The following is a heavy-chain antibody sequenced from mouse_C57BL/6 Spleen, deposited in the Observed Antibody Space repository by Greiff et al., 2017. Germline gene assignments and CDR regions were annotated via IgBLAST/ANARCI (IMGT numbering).Heavy chain of an antibody. CDR1: GYTFTGYW. J-gene: IGHJ1*03. V-gene: IGHV1-9*01. CDR2: ILPGSGST. D-gene: IGHD1-1*01. Sequence: VQLQQSGAELMKPGASVKLSCKATGYTFTGYWIEWVKQRPGHGLEWIGEILPGSGSTNYNEKFKGKATFTADTSSNTAYMQLSSLTTEDSAIYYCARFSSYYGSSYWYFDVWGTGTTVTVSS. CDR3: ARFSSYYGSSYWYFDV.